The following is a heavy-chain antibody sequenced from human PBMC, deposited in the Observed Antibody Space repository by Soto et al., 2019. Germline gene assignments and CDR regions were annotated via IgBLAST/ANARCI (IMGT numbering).Heavy chain of an antibody. CDR2: IYWNDDK. J-gene: IGHJ4*02. CDR1: GFSLTTSGVG. V-gene: IGHV2-5*01. Sequence: SGPTLVNPTQTLTLTCTFSGFSLTTSGVGVGWIRQPPGKALEWLALIYWNDDKRYSPSLKSRLTITKDTSKNQVVLTMTNMDPVDTAIYYCVHRLRWLAKFDYWGQGTLVTVSS. D-gene: IGHD6-19*01. CDR3: VHRLRWLAKFDY.